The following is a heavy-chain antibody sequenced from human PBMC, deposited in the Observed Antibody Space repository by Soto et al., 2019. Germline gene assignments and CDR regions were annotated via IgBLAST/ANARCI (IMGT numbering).Heavy chain of an antibody. CDR1: GFTFSSYW. CDR2: IKQDGSEK. Sequence: EVQLVESGGGLVQPGGSLRLSCAASGFTFSSYWMSWVRQAPGKGLEWVANIKQDGSEKYYVDSVKGRFTISRDNAKNSLYLQMNSLRAEDTAVYYCARDTMGFLDYYGMDVWGQGTTVTVSS. CDR3: ARDTMGFLDYYGMDV. D-gene: IGHD3-3*01. V-gene: IGHV3-7*05. J-gene: IGHJ6*02.